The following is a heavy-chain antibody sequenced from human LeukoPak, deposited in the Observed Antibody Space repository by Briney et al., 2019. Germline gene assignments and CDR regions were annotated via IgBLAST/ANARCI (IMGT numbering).Heavy chain of an antibody. CDR2: IYYSGST. CDR3: AREFRSPSFNYYYGMDV. CDR1: GGSISSYY. J-gene: IGHJ6*02. V-gene: IGHV4-59*01. Sequence: SETLSLTCTVSGGSISSYYWSWIRQPPGKGLEWTGYIYYSGSTNYNPSLKSRVTISVDTSKNQFSLKLSSVTAADTAVYYCAREFRSPSFNYYYGMDVWGQGTTVTVSS.